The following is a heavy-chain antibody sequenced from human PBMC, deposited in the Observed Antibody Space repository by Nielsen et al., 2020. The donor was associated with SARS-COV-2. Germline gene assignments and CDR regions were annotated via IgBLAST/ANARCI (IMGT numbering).Heavy chain of an antibody. CDR3: TTGV. V-gene: IGHV3-30*04. CDR2: ISYDGNNK. CDR1: GIIFSSYA. J-gene: IGHJ4*02. Sequence: GESLKISCAASGIIFSSYAMHWVRQAPGKGLEWVAVISYDGNNKYYTDSVKGRFTISRDNSKKTLYLQMNSLRTQDTAVYYCTTGVWGQGTLVTVSS.